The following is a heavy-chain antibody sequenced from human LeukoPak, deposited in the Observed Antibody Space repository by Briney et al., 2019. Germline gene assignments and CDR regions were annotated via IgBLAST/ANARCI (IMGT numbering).Heavy chain of an antibody. J-gene: IGHJ4*02. V-gene: IGHV3-74*01. Sequence: PGGSLRLSCAASGFTFSSSWMHWVRQVPGKGLVWVSRLNSDGSSINYADSVKGRFTISRDNAEYTLYLQMNSLRVEDTAVYYCARGVAGTLDYWGQGTLVTVSS. CDR1: GFTFSSSW. CDR2: LNSDGSSI. CDR3: ARGVAGTLDY. D-gene: IGHD6-19*01.